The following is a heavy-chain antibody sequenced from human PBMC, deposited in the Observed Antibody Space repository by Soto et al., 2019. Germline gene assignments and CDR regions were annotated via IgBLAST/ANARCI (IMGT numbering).Heavy chain of an antibody. D-gene: IGHD6-13*01. CDR2: ISYDGSNK. Sequence: GGSLRLSCAASGFTFSSYGMHWGRQAPGKGLEWVAVISYDGSNKYYADSGKGRFTISRDNSKNTLYLQMNSLRAEDTAVYYCAKGPSRRSSSWYYYYYGMDVWGQGTTVTVSS. CDR1: GFTFSSYG. CDR3: AKGPSRRSSSWYYYYYGMDV. V-gene: IGHV3-30*18. J-gene: IGHJ6*01.